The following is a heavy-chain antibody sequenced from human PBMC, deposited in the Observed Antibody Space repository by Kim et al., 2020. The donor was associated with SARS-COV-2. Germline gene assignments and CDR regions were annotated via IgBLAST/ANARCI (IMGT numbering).Heavy chain of an antibody. V-gene: IGHV3-49*03. Sequence: GGSLRLSCSASGFTFDDYALTWYRQAPGQRLEWVGVVRTETYRATTRYAASVEGRFTISRDDSTSIAYLQMDSLKIEDTAVYYCARDRSSSVVADVWGQGTRVTVSS. D-gene: IGHD2-15*01. CDR2: VRTETYRATT. J-gene: IGHJ6*02. CDR1: GFTFDDYA. CDR3: ARDRSSSVVADV.